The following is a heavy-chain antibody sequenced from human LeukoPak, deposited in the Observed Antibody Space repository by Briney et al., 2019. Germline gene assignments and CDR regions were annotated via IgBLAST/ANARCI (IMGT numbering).Heavy chain of an antibody. D-gene: IGHD1-26*01. CDR2: ISGSGGST. V-gene: IGHV3-23*01. Sequence: GGSLRLSCAASGFTFSSYVMSWVRQAPGKGLEWVSTISGSGGSTYYADSVKGRVTISRDNSKNTVYLQMDSLRAEDTAMYYCARFVGPTAYWGQGTLVTVSS. CDR3: ARFVGPTAY. J-gene: IGHJ4*02. CDR1: GFTFSSYV.